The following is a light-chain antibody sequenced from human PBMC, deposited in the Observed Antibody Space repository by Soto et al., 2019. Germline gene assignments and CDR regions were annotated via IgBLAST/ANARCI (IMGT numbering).Light chain of an antibody. J-gene: IGKJ5*01. CDR3: QQYGSSPSIT. CDR2: GAS. V-gene: IGKV3-20*01. CDR1: QSVSSSY. Sequence: EIVLTQYPATLSLSPEERATLSCMSIQSVSSSYLAWYQQKPGQAPRPLIYGASSRATGIPDRFSGSGSGTDFTLTISRLEPEDFAVYYCQQYGSSPSITFGQGTRLEIK.